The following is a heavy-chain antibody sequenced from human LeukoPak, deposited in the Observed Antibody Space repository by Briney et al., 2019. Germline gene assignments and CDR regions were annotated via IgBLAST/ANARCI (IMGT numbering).Heavy chain of an antibody. V-gene: IGHV3-74*01. CDR2: INSDGSST. Sequence: GGSLRLSCAASGFTFSSYWMHWVRQAPGKGLVWVSRINSDGSSTSYADSVKGRFTISGDNAKNTLYLQMNILRAEDTAVYYCARDPRGYSSSWYPDYWGQGTLVTVSS. CDR3: ARDPRGYSSSWYPDY. CDR1: GFTFSSYW. J-gene: IGHJ4*02. D-gene: IGHD6-13*01.